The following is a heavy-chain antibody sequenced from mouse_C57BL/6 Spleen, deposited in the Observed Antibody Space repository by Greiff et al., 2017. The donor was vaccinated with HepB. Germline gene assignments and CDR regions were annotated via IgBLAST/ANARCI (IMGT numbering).Heavy chain of an antibody. CDR2: IDPENGDT. Sequence: EVQLQQSGAELVRPGASVKLSCTASGFNIKDDYMHWVKQRPEQGLEWIGWIDPENGDTEYASKFQGKATITAVTSSNTAYLQLSSLTSEDTAVYYCTTFGGYLFAYWGQGTLVTVSA. CDR1: GFNIKDDY. J-gene: IGHJ3*01. V-gene: IGHV14-4*01. D-gene: IGHD2-3*01. CDR3: TTFGGYLFAY.